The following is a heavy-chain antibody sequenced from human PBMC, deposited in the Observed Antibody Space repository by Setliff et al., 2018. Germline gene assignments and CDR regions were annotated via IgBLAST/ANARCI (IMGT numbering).Heavy chain of an antibody. Sequence: ASVKVSCKTSGYSFTSHYVHWVRQAPGQGLEWMGIINPGGLTSRSTQKFEGRVTMTRDKSTSTVYMELNSLTSDDTAVYYCARAGLAAAGRKGVFDHWGQGTLVTVSS. V-gene: IGHV1-46*01. CDR2: INPGGLTS. J-gene: IGHJ4*02. D-gene: IGHD6-25*01. CDR1: GYSFTSHY. CDR3: ARAGLAAAGRKGVFDH.